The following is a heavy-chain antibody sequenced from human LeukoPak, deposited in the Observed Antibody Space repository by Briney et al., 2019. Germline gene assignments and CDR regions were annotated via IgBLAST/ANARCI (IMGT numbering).Heavy chain of an antibody. CDR2: IFGGVDT. V-gene: IGHV3-66*01. CDR1: VFSVTNNS. CDR3: ATSSRNWGPDGFDI. Sequence: GGSLRLSCEASVFSVTNNSMSWARQAPRKGLEWVSHIFGGVDTYDADSVRGRFTISRDSSKNTLYLQMNSLRAEDTAVYYCATSSRNWGPDGFDIWGQGIMVTVSS. D-gene: IGHD7-27*01. J-gene: IGHJ3*02.